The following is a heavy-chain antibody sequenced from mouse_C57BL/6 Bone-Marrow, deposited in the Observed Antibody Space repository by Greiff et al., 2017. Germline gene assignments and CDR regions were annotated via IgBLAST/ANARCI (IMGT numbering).Heavy chain of an antibody. CDR2: INPSSGYT. CDR3: ASYGRDY. D-gene: IGHD1-1*01. J-gene: IGHJ2*01. V-gene: IGHV1-4*01. Sequence: QVQLKESGAELARPGASVKMSCKASGYTFTSYTMHWVKQRPGQGLEWIGYINPSSGYTKYNQKFKDKATLTADKSSSTAYMQLSSLTSEDSAVYYCASYGRDYWGQGTTLTVSS. CDR1: GYTFTSYT.